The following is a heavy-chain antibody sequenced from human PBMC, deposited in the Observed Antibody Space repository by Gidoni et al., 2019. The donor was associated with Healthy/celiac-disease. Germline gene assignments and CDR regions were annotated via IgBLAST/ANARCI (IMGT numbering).Heavy chain of an antibody. J-gene: IGHJ2*01. Sequence: QVQLVESGGGVVQPGRSLRLSCAASGFNFSSYGLHWVRQAPGKGLEWVAVISDDGSNKYYADSVKGRFTISRDNSKNTLYLQMNSLRAEDTAVYYCAKADTAMVNSYWYFDLWGRGTLVTVSS. D-gene: IGHD5-18*01. CDR1: GFNFSSYG. CDR2: ISDDGSNK. V-gene: IGHV3-30*18. CDR3: AKADTAMVNSYWYFDL.